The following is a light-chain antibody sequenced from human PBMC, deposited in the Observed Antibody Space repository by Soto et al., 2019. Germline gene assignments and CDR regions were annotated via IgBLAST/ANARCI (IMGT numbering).Light chain of an antibody. V-gene: IGKV3-11*01. CDR1: QSVSSY. Sequence: EIVLTQSPATLSLSPGERATLSCRASQSVSSYLAWYQQKPGQAPRLLIYDASIRATGIPARFSGSGSGTHFTLTISSLEPEDFAVYCCHLRSNWPSITFGQGTRLEIK. J-gene: IGKJ5*01. CDR2: DAS. CDR3: HLRSNWPSIT.